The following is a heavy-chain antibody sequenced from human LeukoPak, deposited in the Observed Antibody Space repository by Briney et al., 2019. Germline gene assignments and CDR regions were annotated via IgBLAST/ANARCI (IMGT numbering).Heavy chain of an antibody. D-gene: IGHD3-22*01. V-gene: IGHV4-38-2*02. CDR2: IYHSGST. Sequence: PSETLSLTCTVSGYSISSGYYWGWIRQPPGKGLEWIGSIYHSGSTYYNPSLKSRVTISVDTSKNQFSLKLSSVTAADTAVYYCARIPGLDYYDSSGYYYGAFDIWGQGTMVTVSS. J-gene: IGHJ3*02. CDR3: ARIPGLDYYDSSGYYYGAFDI. CDR1: GYSISSGYY.